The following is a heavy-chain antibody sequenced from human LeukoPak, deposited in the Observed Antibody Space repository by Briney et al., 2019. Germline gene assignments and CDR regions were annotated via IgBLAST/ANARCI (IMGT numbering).Heavy chain of an antibody. Sequence: GGSLRLSCAASGFTFSSYAMSWVRQAPGKGLEWVSAISGSGGSTYYADSVKGRFTISRDNSKNTLYLQMNSLRAEDTAVYYYAKDRVGGSSYCDYWGQGTLVTVSS. J-gene: IGHJ4*02. D-gene: IGHD1-26*01. CDR3: AKDRVGGSSYCDY. CDR1: GFTFSSYA. CDR2: ISGSGGST. V-gene: IGHV3-23*01.